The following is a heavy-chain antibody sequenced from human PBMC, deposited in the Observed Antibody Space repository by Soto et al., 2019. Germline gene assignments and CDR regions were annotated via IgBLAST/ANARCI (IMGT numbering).Heavy chain of an antibody. CDR2: INPKTGDT. J-gene: IGHJ4*02. CDR3: ARQLAYCGGDCYTEPIDY. D-gene: IGHD2-21*02. CDR1: GYTFVAYY. V-gene: IGHV1-2*02. Sequence: ASVKVSCKASGYTFVAYYVFWVRQAPGHGLEWMGWINPKTGDTNYAQNFQGRVTMTRDTSITTAYMELSRLTSDDTALYYCARQLAYCGGDCYTEPIDYWGQGTPVTSPQ.